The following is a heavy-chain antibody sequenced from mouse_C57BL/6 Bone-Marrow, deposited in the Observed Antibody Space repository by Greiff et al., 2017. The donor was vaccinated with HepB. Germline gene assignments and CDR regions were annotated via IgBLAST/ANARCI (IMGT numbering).Heavy chain of an antibody. V-gene: IGHV10-1*01. J-gene: IGHJ2*01. Sequence: EVKLEESGGGLVQPKGSLKLSCAASGFSFNTYAMNWVRQAPGKGLEWVARIRSKSNNYATYYADSVKDRFTISRDDSESMLYLQMNNLKTEDTAMYYCVREIYYYGSSGEFDYWGQGTTLTVSS. CDR3: VREIYYYGSSGEFDY. CDR1: GFSFNTYA. CDR2: IRSKSNNYAT. D-gene: IGHD1-1*01.